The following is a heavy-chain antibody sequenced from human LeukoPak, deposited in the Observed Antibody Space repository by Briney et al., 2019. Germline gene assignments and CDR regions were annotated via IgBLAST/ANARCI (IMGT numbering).Heavy chain of an antibody. D-gene: IGHD6-19*01. CDR3: AREVSSGWSDADY. J-gene: IGHJ4*02. V-gene: IGHV1-69*13. Sequence: SVKVSCKASGGTFSSYAISWARQAPGQGLEWMGGIIPIFGTANYAQKFQGRVTITADESTSTVYMELSSLRSEDTAVYYCAREVSSGWSDADYWGQGTLVTVSS. CDR2: IIPIFGTA. CDR1: GGTFSSYA.